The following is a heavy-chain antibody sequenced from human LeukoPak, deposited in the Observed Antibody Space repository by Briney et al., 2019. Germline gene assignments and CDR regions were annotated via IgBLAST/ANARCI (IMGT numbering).Heavy chain of an antibody. CDR3: ARDGGWELLHAFDI. J-gene: IGHJ3*02. V-gene: IGHV4-61*02. D-gene: IGHD1-26*01. CDR1: GVSISSGSYY. Sequence: PSQTLSLTCTVSGVSISSGSYYWSWIRQPAGKGLEWVGRIYTSGSTNYNPSLKSRVTISVDTSKNQFSLKLSSVTAADTAVYYCARDGGWELLHAFDIWGQGTMVTVSS. CDR2: IYTSGST.